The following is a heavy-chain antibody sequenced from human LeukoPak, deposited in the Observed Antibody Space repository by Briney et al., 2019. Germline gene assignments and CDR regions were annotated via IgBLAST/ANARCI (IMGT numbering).Heavy chain of an antibody. CDR2: INHSGST. Sequence: SETLSLTCAVHGGSFSGYYWSWIRQPPGKGLEWIGEINHSGSTSYNPSLKSRVTISVDTSKNHFSLKLSSVTAADTAVYYCATGAGYNYGSNWFDPWGQGTLVTVSS. CDR3: ATGAGYNYGSNWFDP. CDR1: GGSFSGYY. D-gene: IGHD5-18*01. J-gene: IGHJ5*02. V-gene: IGHV4-34*01.